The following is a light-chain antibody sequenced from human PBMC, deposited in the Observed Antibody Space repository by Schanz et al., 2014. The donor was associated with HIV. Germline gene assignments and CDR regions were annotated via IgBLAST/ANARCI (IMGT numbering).Light chain of an antibody. Sequence: EIVLTQSPGTLSLSPGERATLSCRASQSVSSSYLAWYQQKPGQAPRLLIYGASSRATGITDRFSGSGSGTEFILPISRLEPEDFAVYYCQQYGSSLPWTFGQGTKVEIK. V-gene: IGKV3-20*01. J-gene: IGKJ1*01. CDR2: GAS. CDR3: QQYGSSLPWT. CDR1: QSVSSSY.